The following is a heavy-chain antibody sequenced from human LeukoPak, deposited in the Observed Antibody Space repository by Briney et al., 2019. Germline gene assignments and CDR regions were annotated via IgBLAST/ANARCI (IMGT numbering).Heavy chain of an antibody. CDR2: TYYRSKWYY. J-gene: IGHJ3*02. Sequence: SQTLSLTCAISGDSVSSNTATWNWIRQSPSRGLEWLGRTYYRSKWYYDYAVSVRSRITINPDTPQNQFSLQLNSVAPEDTAVYYCTRDKAVIGARGAFEMWGQGTTVTVSS. CDR3: TRDKAVIGARGAFEM. V-gene: IGHV6-1*01. CDR1: GDSVSSNTAT. D-gene: IGHD4-11*01.